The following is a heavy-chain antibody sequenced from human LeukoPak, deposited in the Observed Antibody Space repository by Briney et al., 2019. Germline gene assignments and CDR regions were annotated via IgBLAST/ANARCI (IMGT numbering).Heavy chain of an antibody. CDR1: GGAFSGYY. CDR3: ARLQPCSSTSCYVFDY. CDR2: INHGGST. Sequence: SETVSLTCAVYGGAFSGYYWNWIHQPPGEGLEWIGEINHGGSTNYNPSLKSRVTISLDTAKNQFSLNLNSVTAADTAVYYCARLQPCSSTSCYVFDYWGQGTLVTVSS. J-gene: IGHJ4*02. V-gene: IGHV4-34*01. D-gene: IGHD2-2*01.